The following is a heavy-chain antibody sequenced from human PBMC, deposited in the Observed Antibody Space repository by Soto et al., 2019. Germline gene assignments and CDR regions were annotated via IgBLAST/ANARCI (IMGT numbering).Heavy chain of an antibody. V-gene: IGHV4-59*08. CDR2: IYYSGST. CDR3: ARLNDYVSYYYYGMDV. D-gene: IGHD3-16*01. CDR1: GGSISSYY. J-gene: IGHJ6*02. Sequence: QVQLQESGPGLVKPSETLSLTCTVSGGSISSYYWSWIRQPPGKGLEWIGYIYYSGSTNYNPSLTCRVTISVDTSKNQFSLKLSSVTAADTAVYYCARLNDYVSYYYYGMDVWGQGTTVTVSS.